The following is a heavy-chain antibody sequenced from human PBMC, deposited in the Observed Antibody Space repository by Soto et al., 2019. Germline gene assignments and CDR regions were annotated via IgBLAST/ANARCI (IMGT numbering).Heavy chain of an antibody. V-gene: IGHV1-69*06. CDR1: GGTFSSYA. J-gene: IGHJ4*02. CDR3: ARDRGYNWNHEEYFDY. D-gene: IGHD1-20*01. CDR2: IIPIFGTA. Sequence: QVQLVQSGAEVKKPGSSVKVSCKASGGTFSSYAISWVRQAPGQGLEWMGGIIPIFGTANYAQKLQGRVTMTTDTSTSTAYMELRSLRSDDTAVYYCARDRGYNWNHEEYFDYWGQGTLVTVSS.